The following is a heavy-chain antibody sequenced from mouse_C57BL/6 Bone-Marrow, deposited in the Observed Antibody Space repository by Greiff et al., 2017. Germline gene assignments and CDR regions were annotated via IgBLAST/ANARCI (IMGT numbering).Heavy chain of an antibody. CDR2: IYPGSGNT. J-gene: IGHJ1*03. CDR1: GYTFTDYY. Sequence: VQRVESGAELVRPGASVKLSCKASGYTFTDYYINWVKQRPGQGLEWIARIYPGSGNTYYNEKFKGKATLTAEKSSSTAYMQLSSLTSEDSAVYFCARSRGYYESDWYFDVWGTGTTVTVSS. CDR3: ARSRGYYESDWYFDV. D-gene: IGHD2-3*01. V-gene: IGHV1-76*01.